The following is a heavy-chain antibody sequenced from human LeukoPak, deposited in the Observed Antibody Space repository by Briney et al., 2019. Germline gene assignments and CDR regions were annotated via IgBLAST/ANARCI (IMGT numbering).Heavy chain of an antibody. D-gene: IGHD6-19*01. Sequence: GGSLTLSCAASGFSFSSFTMNWVRQAPGKVLEWVSSISGSGDNTYYTDSVKGRFIISRDNSGKTVYLQMSSLRAEDTAVYYCAKDHGVAVAGMYYWGQGTLVTVSS. J-gene: IGHJ4*02. CDR1: GFSFSSFT. V-gene: IGHV3-23*01. CDR3: AKDHGVAVAGMYY. CDR2: ISGSGDNT.